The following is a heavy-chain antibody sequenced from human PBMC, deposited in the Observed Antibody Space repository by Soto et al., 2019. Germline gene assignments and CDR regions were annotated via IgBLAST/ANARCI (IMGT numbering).Heavy chain of an antibody. J-gene: IGHJ3*01. Sequence: ASVEVSCKASGYTFSGSYIKWVRQAPGQGLEWMGWINPKSEGTSFAQKFQGRLTMTSDTSINSAYMELSRLTSDDTAVYYCSRPRESVGYCSGGSCYGLSVHAFDLWGQVTLVTVSS. CDR2: INPKSEGT. D-gene: IGHD2-15*01. V-gene: IGHV1-2*02. CDR1: GYTFSGSY. CDR3: SRPRESVGYCSGGSCYGLSVHAFDL.